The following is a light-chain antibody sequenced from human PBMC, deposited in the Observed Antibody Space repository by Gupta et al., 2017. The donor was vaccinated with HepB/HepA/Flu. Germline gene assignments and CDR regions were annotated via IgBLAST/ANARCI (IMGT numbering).Light chain of an antibody. Sequence: FQLTQSPSFQSASVGDRVTITCRASQGISSCLAWYQQKPGNAPKLLIYAASTLQSGVPSRFSGSGSGTEFTLTISSLQPEDFATYYCQQLTSYPLTFGGGTKVEIK. CDR2: AAS. CDR3: QQLTSYPLT. CDR1: QGISSC. V-gene: IGKV1-9*01. J-gene: IGKJ4*01.